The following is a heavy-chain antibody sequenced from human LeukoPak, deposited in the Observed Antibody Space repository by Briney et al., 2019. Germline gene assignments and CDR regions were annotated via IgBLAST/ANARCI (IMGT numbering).Heavy chain of an antibody. CDR1: GFTFSTYW. CDR3: ARDSSGYQ. V-gene: IGHV3-7*01. J-gene: IGHJ4*02. D-gene: IGHD3-22*01. CDR2: IKEDGSEK. Sequence: GGSLRLSYAASGFTFSTYWMSWVRQAPGKGLEWVANIKEDGSEKYYGDSVKGRFTISRDNAKNSLYLETNSLRVEDTAVYYCARDSSGYQWGQGTLVTVSS.